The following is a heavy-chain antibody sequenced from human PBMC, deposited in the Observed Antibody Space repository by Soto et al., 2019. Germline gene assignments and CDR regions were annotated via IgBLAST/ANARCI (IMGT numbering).Heavy chain of an antibody. CDR3: ARRRQLVAALDY. Sequence: SETLSLTCAVYGGSFSGYYWSWIRQPPGKGLEWIGEINHSGSTNYNPSLKSRVTISVDTSKNQFSLKVTSLTAADTAVYYCARRRQLVAALDYWGQGTLVTVSS. D-gene: IGHD2-15*01. V-gene: IGHV4-34*01. CDR1: GGSFSGYY. CDR2: INHSGST. J-gene: IGHJ4*02.